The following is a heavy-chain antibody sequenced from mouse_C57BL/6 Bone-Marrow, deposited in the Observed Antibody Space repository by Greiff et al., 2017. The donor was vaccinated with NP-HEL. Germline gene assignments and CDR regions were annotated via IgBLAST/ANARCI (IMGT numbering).Heavy chain of an antibody. V-gene: IGHV1-64*01. D-gene: IGHD2-2*01. J-gene: IGHJ4*01. Sequence: QVQLQQPGAELVKPGASVKLSCKASGYTFTSYWMHWVKQRPGQGLEWIGMIHPNSGSTNYNEKFKSKATLTVDKSSSTAYMQLSSLTSEDSAVYYCARRRYGYEEAMDYWGQGTSVTVSS. CDR2: IHPNSGST. CDR1: GYTFTSYW. CDR3: ARRRYGYEEAMDY.